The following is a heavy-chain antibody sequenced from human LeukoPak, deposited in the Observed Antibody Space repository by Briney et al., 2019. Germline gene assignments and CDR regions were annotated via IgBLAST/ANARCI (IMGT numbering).Heavy chain of an antibody. Sequence: ASVKVSCKASGGSFSSYAINWVRQATGQGLEWMGWMNPNSGNTGYAQKFQGRVTMTRNTSISTAYMELSSLRSEDTAVYYCARWGYYGMDVWGQGTTVTVSS. CDR2: MNPNSGNT. D-gene: IGHD3-16*01. J-gene: IGHJ6*02. CDR1: GGSFSSYA. V-gene: IGHV1-8*02. CDR3: ARWGYYGMDV.